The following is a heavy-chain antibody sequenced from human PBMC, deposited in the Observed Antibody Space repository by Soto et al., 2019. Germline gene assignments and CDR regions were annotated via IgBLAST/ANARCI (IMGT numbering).Heavy chain of an antibody. Sequence: SETLSLTCAVSGGSISSGGYSWSWIRQPPGKGLEWIGYIYHSGSTYYNPSLKSRVTISVDRSKNQFSLKLSSVTAADTAVYYCARGGRGYSFGYIDYWGQGTLVT. CDR2: IYHSGST. CDR1: GGSISSGGYS. D-gene: IGHD5-18*01. J-gene: IGHJ4*02. CDR3: ARGGRGYSFGYIDY. V-gene: IGHV4-30-2*01.